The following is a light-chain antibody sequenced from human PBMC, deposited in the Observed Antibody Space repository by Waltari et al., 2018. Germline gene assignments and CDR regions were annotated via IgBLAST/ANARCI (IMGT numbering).Light chain of an antibody. CDR1: QAIGNS. Sequence: DIKLPQSPSPLSASLGDRVTSSCRATQAIGNSLAWYQQRPGEVPGLLIFAASTLQSGVSSRFSGSGSGTDFTLTISRLQPEDVGTYFCQHYGSDPVYTFGQGTRL. J-gene: IGKJ2*01. CDR2: AAS. V-gene: IGKV1-27*01. CDR3: QHYGSDPVYT.